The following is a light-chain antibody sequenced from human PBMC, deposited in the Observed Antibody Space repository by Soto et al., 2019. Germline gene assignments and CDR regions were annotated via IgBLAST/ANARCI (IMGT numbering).Light chain of an antibody. CDR2: AAS. CDR1: QGISSW. V-gene: IGKV1-12*01. CDR3: QQGDSFPFT. J-gene: IGKJ3*01. Sequence: DIQMTQSPPSVSASVGDSVTINCRASQGISSWLAWYQQRPGKAPNLLIYAASSLQTGVPSRFTGSGAGTDFTLTIHSLQPEDSATYYCQQGDSFPFTFGPGTKVNI.